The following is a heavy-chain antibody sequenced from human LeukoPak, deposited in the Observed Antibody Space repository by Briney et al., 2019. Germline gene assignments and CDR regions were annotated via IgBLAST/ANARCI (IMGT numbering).Heavy chain of an antibody. CDR2: IRASGRTT. D-gene: IGHD2-15*01. CDR3: AKLCSGGSCYWNY. J-gene: IGHJ4*02. CDR1: GYTFSSYA. Sequence: GASLRLSCAAAGYTFSSYAMSWVRQAPGKGLEWVSHIRASGRTTDYADSVKGRFTISRDNSKNTVYLQMNSLRAEDTAVYYCAKLCSGGSCYWNYWGQGSLVTVSS. V-gene: IGHV3-23*01.